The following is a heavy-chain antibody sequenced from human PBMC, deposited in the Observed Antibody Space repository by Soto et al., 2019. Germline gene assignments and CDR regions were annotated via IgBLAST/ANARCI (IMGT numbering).Heavy chain of an antibody. CDR2: IKTDASEK. V-gene: IGHV3-7*03. CDR3: AKGDGGKGY. CDR1: GFTLRSYW. Sequence: PGGSLRLSCAASGFTLRSYWMSWVRQAPGKGLEWLATIKTDASEKKYVDSVKGRFTVSRDNSKNTLYLQMNSLRAEDTAVYYCAKGDGGKGYWGQGTLVTVSS. J-gene: IGHJ4*02. D-gene: IGHD2-15*01.